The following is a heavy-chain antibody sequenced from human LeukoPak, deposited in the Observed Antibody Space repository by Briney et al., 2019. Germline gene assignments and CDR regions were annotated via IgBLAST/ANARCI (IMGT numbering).Heavy chain of an antibody. Sequence: GGSLRLSCAASGFTFSGSAMHWVRQASGKGLEWVGRIRSKTDNYATAYGASVKGRFTISRDDSKSIAYLQMNSLKTEDTAVYYCTSGVATNSYYFDYWGQGTLVTVSS. CDR2: IRSKTDNYAT. V-gene: IGHV3-73*01. CDR1: GFTFSGSA. J-gene: IGHJ4*02. CDR3: TSGVATNSYYFDY. D-gene: IGHD5-12*01.